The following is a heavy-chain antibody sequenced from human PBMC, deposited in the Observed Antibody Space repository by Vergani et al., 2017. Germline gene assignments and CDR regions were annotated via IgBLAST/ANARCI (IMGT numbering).Heavy chain of an antibody. CDR2: ISSSSSYI. CDR1: GFTFSSYS. V-gene: IGHV3-21*01. Sequence: EVQLVESGGGLVQPGGSLRLSCAASGFTFSSYSMNWVRQAPGKGLEWVSSISSSSSYIYYADSVKGRFTISRDNAKNSLYLQMNSLRAEDTAVYYCARDPTEPYYYYYYMDVWGKGTTVTVSS. D-gene: IGHD1-14*01. CDR3: ARDPTEPYYYYYYMDV. J-gene: IGHJ6*03.